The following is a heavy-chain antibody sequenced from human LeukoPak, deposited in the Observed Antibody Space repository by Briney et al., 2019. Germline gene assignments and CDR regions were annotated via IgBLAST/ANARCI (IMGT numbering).Heavy chain of an antibody. J-gene: IGHJ4*02. Sequence: PSETLSLTCTVSGGSISSYYWSWIRQPPGKGLEWIGYIYYSGSTNYNPSLKSRVTISVDTSKNQFSLKLSSVTAADTAVYYCARGYLWSGYDYWGQGTLVTVSS. V-gene: IGHV4-59*12. CDR2: IYYSGST. CDR1: GGSISSYY. D-gene: IGHD3-3*01. CDR3: ARGYLWSGYDY.